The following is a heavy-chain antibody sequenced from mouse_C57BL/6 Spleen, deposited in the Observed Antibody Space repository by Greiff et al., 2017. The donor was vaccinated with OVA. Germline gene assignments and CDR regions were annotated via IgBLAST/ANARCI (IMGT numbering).Heavy chain of an antibody. CDR2: IYPGSGNT. Sequence: QVQLQQSGPELVKPGASVKISCKASGYSFTSYYIHWVKQRPGQGLEWIGWIYPGSGNTNYTEKFKGKATLTGETSSSTAYMQLSSLTSEDSAVYYCGRSLYDYDVLAYWGQGTLVTVSA. D-gene: IGHD2-4*01. CDR1: GYSFTSYY. V-gene: IGHV1-66*01. J-gene: IGHJ3*01. CDR3: GRSLYDYDVLAY.